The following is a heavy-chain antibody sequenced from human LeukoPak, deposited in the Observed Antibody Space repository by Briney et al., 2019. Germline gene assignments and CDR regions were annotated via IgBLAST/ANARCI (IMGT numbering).Heavy chain of an antibody. D-gene: IGHD4-17*01. CDR2: INPNSGGT. CDR1: GYTFTGYY. V-gene: IGHV1-2*06. J-gene: IGHJ5*02. Sequence: GASVKVSCKASGYTFTGYYMHWVRQAPGQGLEWMGRINPNSGGTNYAQKFQGRVTMTRDTSISTAYMELSRLRSDDTAVYYCARVRRSTVTTAWLDPWGQGTLVTVSS. CDR3: ARVRRSTVTTAWLDP.